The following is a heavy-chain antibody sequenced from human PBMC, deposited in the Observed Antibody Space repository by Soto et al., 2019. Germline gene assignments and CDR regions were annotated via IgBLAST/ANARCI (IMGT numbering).Heavy chain of an antibody. J-gene: IGHJ5*02. D-gene: IGHD6-19*01. CDR3: ARGFLAVAGTGWFDP. Sequence: SETLSRTCAVSSGSISSSNWWSWVRQPPGKGLEWIGEIYHSGSTNYNPSLKSRVTISVDKSKNQFSLKLSSVTAADTAVYYCARGFLAVAGTGWFDPWGQGTLVTVSS. CDR2: IYHSGST. V-gene: IGHV4-4*02. CDR1: SGSISSSNW.